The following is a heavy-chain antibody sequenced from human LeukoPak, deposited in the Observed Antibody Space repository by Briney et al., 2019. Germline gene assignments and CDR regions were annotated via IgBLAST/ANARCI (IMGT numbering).Heavy chain of an antibody. CDR3: AKNGDRGAYCTGGTCYPYFYYYMDV. J-gene: IGHJ6*03. V-gene: IGHV3-23*01. CDR1: GFTFSSYG. CDR2: ISGGGETT. Sequence: PGGSLRLSCAASGFTFSSYGMGWVRQAPGKGLEWVSSISGGGETTYYADSVKGRFPISRDNSKNTLYLQMNSLRAEDTAVYYCAKNGDRGAYCTGGTCYPYFYYYMDVWGKGTTVTI. D-gene: IGHD2-15*01.